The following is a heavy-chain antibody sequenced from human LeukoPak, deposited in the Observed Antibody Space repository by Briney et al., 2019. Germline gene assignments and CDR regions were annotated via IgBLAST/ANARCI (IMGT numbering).Heavy chain of an antibody. CDR3: AKAGTTGIHHWFDP. V-gene: IGHV4-38-2*01. CDR1: GYSISNDYH. J-gene: IGHJ5*02. CDR2: IYHSGGS. Sequence: TSETLSLTCVVSGYSISNDYHWGWIRQPPGKGLEWIGNIYHSGGSYYNPSLKSRVTILVDTSKNQFSLKLSSVTAADTAVYYCAKAGTTGIHHWFDPWGQGNLVTVSS. D-gene: IGHD1-1*01.